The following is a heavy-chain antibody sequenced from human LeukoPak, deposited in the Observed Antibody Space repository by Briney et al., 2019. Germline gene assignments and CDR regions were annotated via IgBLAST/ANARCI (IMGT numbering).Heavy chain of an antibody. CDR1: GFTFSSYG. J-gene: IGHJ4*02. CDR3: ARGYDSSGYHDY. CDR2: ISYDGINK. V-gene: IGHV3-30*03. Sequence: GGSLRLSCAASGFTFSSYGMHWVRQAPGKGLEWVAVISYDGINKYYADSVKGRFTISRDNSKNTLYLQMNSLRAEDTAVYYCARGYDSSGYHDYWGQGTLVTVSS. D-gene: IGHD3-22*01.